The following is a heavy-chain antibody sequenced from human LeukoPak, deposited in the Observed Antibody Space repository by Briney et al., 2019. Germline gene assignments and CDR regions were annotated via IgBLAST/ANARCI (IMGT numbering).Heavy chain of an antibody. D-gene: IGHD3-3*01. J-gene: IGHJ4*02. CDR3: AKDGELRFLEWSSDY. CDR1: GFTFSSYG. CDR2: IWYDGSSK. Sequence: PGGSLRLSCAASGFTFSSYGMHWVRQAPGKGLEWVAVIWYDGSSKYYADFVQGRFTISRDNSKNTLYLQMNSLRTEDTAVYYCAKDGELRFLEWSSDYWGQGTLVTVSS. V-gene: IGHV3-33*06.